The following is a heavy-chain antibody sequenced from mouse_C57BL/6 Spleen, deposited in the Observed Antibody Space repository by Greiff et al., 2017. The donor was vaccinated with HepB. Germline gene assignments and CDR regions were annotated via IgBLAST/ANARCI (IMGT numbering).Heavy chain of an antibody. V-gene: IGHV14-1*01. J-gene: IGHJ4*01. CDR2: IDPEDGDT. Sequence: VQLQQSGAELVRPGASVKLSCTASGFNIKDYYMHWVKQRPEQGLEWIGRIDPEDGDTEYAPKFQGKATMTADTSSNPAYLQLSSLTSEDTAVYYCTTEGYYYGSSPYYYAMDYWGQGTSVTVSS. CDR1: GFNIKDYY. CDR3: TTEGYYYGSSPYYYAMDY. D-gene: IGHD1-1*01.